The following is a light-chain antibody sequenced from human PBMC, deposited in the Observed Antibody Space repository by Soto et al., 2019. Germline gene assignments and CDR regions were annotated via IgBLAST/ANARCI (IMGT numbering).Light chain of an antibody. Sequence: AIPLTQSPSSVSASVGDTVTIACRASQGISSALAWYQHRPGRTPKFLIYDASTLQIGVPSRFSGSGSGTDFTLTISSLQPEDFATYHCQQFNSDPLTFGGGTKVDIK. CDR2: DAS. V-gene: IGKV1-13*02. J-gene: IGKJ4*01. CDR3: QQFNSDPLT. CDR1: QGISSA.